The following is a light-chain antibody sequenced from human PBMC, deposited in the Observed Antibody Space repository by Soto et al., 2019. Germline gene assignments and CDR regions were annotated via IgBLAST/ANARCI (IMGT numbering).Light chain of an antibody. CDR3: AAWAGSLTWV. CDR2: TNN. Sequence: QSVLTQPPAASGTHGQRVTISCSGSSGNIGSNYVNWYQQRPGTAPKLLIHTNNQRPSGVPYRFSGSKSGTSASLAISGLQSEDEADYYCAAWAGSLTWVFGTGTKVTPL. J-gene: IGLJ1*01. V-gene: IGLV1-44*01. CDR1: SGNIGSNY.